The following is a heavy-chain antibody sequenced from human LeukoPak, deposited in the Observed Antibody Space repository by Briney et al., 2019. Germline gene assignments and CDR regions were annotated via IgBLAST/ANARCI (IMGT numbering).Heavy chain of an antibody. CDR2: ISYDGSNK. D-gene: IGHD3-16*01. Sequence: GGSLRLSCGASGFTFSSYSMHWVRQAPGKGLEWVAVISYDGSNKYYADSVKGRFTISRDNSKNTLYLQMNSLRAEDTAVYYCARDQLGGVDYWGQGTLVTVSS. V-gene: IGHV3-30-3*01. J-gene: IGHJ4*02. CDR3: ARDQLGGVDY. CDR1: GFTFSSYS.